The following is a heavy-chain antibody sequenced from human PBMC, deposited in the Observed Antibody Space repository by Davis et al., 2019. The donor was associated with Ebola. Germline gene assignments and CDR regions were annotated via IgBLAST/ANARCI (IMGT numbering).Heavy chain of an antibody. D-gene: IGHD3-10*01. J-gene: IGHJ4*02. CDR3: AKSRNYYGSGSLSDY. V-gene: IGHV3-11*01. CDR2: ISSSGSTI. CDR1: GFTFSDYY. Sequence: GESLKISCAASGFTFSDYYMSWIRQAPGKGLEWVSYISSSGSTIYYADSVKGRFTISRDNSKNTLYLQMNSLRAEDTAVYYCAKSRNYYGSGSLSDYWGQGTLVTVSS.